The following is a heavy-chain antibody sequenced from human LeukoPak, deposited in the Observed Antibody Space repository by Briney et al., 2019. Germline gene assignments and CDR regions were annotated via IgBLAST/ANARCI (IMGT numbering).Heavy chain of an antibody. Sequence: SETLSLTCTVSGGSISSGDYYWSWIRQPPGKGLEWIGYIYYSGSTYYNPSLKSRVTISVDKSKNQFFLKLSSVTAADTAVYYCARVHYYDRLVDYWGQGTLVTVSS. V-gene: IGHV4-30-4*08. CDR1: GGSISSGDYY. CDR2: IYYSGST. CDR3: ARVHYYDRLVDY. D-gene: IGHD3-22*01. J-gene: IGHJ4*02.